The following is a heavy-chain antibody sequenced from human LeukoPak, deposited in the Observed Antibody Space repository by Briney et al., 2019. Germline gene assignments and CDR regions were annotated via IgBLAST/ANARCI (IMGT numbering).Heavy chain of an antibody. D-gene: IGHD1-26*01. V-gene: IGHV1-18*01. CDR3: ARSHQRVGIEDY. CDR2: ISAYNGNT. CDR1: GYTFTSYG. Sequence: ASVTVSCKASGYTFTSYGISWVRQAPGQGLEWMGWISAYNGNTNYAQKLQGRVTMTTDTSTSTAYMELRSLRSDDTAVYYCARSHQRVGIEDYWGQGTLVTVSS. J-gene: IGHJ4*02.